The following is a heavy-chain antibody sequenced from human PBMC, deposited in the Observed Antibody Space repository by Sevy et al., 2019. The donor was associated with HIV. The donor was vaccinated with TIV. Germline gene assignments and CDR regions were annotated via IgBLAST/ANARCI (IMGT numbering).Heavy chain of an antibody. CDR2: INAGDGNT. CDR3: ARSTTVSTIEATSGCDS. D-gene: IGHD5-12*01. V-gene: IGHV1-3*01. Sequence: ASVKVSCKSYGYTFMRYAIHWVRQAPGQSLEWMGWINAGDGNTKFSQQFHGRLTITSDTSATTSHMELSSLRSEDTAVYYCARSTTVSTIEATSGCDSWGQGTLVTVSS. J-gene: IGHJ4*02. CDR1: GYTFMRYA.